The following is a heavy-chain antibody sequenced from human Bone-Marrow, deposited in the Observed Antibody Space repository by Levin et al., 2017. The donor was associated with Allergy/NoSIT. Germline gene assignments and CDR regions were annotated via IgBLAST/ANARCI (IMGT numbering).Heavy chain of an antibody. D-gene: IGHD1-1*01. CDR1: GFIFNNYW. Sequence: GGSLRLSCVASGFIFNNYWMTWVRQAPGKGLEWVATIKTDGSQRAYVDSVKGRFTISRDNAKNSVYLQMNNLGGEDTAIYYCVRDEGRQIDNNWYDLLEYWGQGILVTVSS. CDR3: VRDEGRQIDNNWYDLLEY. V-gene: IGHV3-7*01. J-gene: IGHJ4*02. CDR2: IKTDGSQR.